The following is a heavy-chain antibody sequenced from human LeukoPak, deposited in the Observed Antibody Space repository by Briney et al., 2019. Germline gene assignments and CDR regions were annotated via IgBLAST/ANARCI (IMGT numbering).Heavy chain of an antibody. CDR1: GGTFSSYA. Sequence: SVKVTCKASGGTFSSYAISWVRQAPGQGLEWMGGIFPIFGTANYAQKFQGRVTITADESTSTAYMELSSLRSEDTAVYYCARDLGWGTTVTTYWGQGTLVTVSS. D-gene: IGHD4-17*01. CDR2: IFPIFGTA. CDR3: ARDLGWGTTVTTY. J-gene: IGHJ4*02. V-gene: IGHV1-69*01.